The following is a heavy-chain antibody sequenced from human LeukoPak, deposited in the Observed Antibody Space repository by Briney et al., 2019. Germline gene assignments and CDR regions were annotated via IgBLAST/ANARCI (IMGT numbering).Heavy chain of an antibody. Sequence: PSQTLSLTCAVSGGSISSGGYSWSWIRQPPGKGLEWIGRIHTSGSTNYNPSLKSRGTISVDTSKNQFSLKLSSVTAADTAVYYCAREGGYSYGDAPLHFDYWGQGTLVIVSS. CDR2: IHTSGST. CDR3: AREGGYSYGDAPLHFDY. CDR1: GGSISSGGYS. J-gene: IGHJ4*02. V-gene: IGHV4-61*02. D-gene: IGHD5-18*01.